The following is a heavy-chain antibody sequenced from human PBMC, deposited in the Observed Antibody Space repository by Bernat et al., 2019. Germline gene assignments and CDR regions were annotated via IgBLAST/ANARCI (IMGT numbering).Heavy chain of an antibody. CDR3: VRDSVWGAIYYGMDV. CDR1: GFTFSGYW. Sequence: VQLVESGGGLVQPGGSLRLSCAASGFTFSGYWMHWVRQVPGKGLVWVSRINTDGTSTSYADSVNGRFTMSRDNAKSTLYLQMNSLRAEDTAVYYWVRDSVWGAIYYGMDVRGQGTTVTASS. D-gene: IGHD3-16*01. CDR2: INTDGTST. V-gene: IGHV3-74*01. J-gene: IGHJ6*02.